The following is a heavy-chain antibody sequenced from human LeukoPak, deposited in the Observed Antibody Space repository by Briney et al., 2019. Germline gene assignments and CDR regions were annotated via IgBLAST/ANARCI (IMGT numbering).Heavy chain of an antibody. CDR3: AKDRGSSDYGISVRGRNCFDP. CDR1: GFTFSNYA. D-gene: IGHD5-12*01. CDR2: ISALGGST. V-gene: IGHV3-23*01. J-gene: IGHJ5*02. Sequence: GGSLRLSCAASGFTFSNYAMSWVRQAPGKGLDWVSGISALGGSTYYADSVKGRFTISRDSSKSTLYVQMNSLRAEDTAVYYCAKDRGSSDYGISVRGRNCFDPWGQGTLVTVSS.